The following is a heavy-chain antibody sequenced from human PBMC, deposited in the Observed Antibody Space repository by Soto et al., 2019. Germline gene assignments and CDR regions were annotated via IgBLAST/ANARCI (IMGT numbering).Heavy chain of an antibody. V-gene: IGHV3-30-3*01. J-gene: IGHJ4*02. D-gene: IGHD3-22*01. CDR1: GFTFSSYA. CDR3: ARDYYKYYDSSGYYRSPAY. CDR2: ISYDGSDK. Sequence: GGSLRLSCAASGFTFSSYAMHGVRQAPGKGLEWVALISYDGSDKDYADSVKGRFTISRDNSRNTLFLQMNSLRAEDTAVYYCARDYYKYYDSSGYYRSPAYWGQGTLVT.